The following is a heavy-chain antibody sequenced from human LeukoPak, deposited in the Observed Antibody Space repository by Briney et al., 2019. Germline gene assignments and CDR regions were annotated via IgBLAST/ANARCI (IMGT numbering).Heavy chain of an antibody. D-gene: IGHD3-3*01. CDR3: ARFTMAHGDY. CDR1: GGSISSSSYY. Sequence: SETLSLTCTVSGGSISSSSYYWGWIRQPPGKGLEWIGSIYYSGSTYYNPSLKSRVTISVDTSKNQFSLKLSSVTAVDTAVYYCARFTMAHGDYWGQGTLVTVSS. V-gene: IGHV4-39*01. CDR2: IYYSGST. J-gene: IGHJ4*02.